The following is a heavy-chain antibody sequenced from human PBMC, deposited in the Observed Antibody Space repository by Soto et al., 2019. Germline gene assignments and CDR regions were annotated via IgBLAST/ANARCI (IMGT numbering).Heavy chain of an antibody. CDR1: GGTFSSYA. CDR2: IIPIFGTA. CDR3: AVCYSPRAYYGMDV. V-gene: IGHV1-69*12. J-gene: IGHJ6*02. Sequence: QVQLVQSGAEVKKPGSSVKVSCKASGGTFSSYAIGWVRQAPGQGLEWMGGIIPIFGTANYAQKFQGRVTITADESTSTAYMELSSLRSEDTAVYYCAVCYSPRAYYGMDVWGQGTTVTVSS. D-gene: IGHD2-15*01.